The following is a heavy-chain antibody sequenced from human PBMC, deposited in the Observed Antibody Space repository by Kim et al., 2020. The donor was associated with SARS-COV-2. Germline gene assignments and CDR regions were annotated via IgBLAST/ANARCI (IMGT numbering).Heavy chain of an antibody. CDR3: ARDHGSSAWSPLDF. J-gene: IGHJ4*02. V-gene: IGHV4-4*07. D-gene: IGHD6-13*01. CDR1: GAPITNDY. CDR2: VSPRGVA. Sequence: SETLSLTCSVSGAPITNDYWSWIRQPARKGLEWIGRVSPRGVADYNPSFKGRVSVSLDSSANKISLRLASVTAADTAMYYCARDHGSSAWSPLDFWGQGTLVSVSS.